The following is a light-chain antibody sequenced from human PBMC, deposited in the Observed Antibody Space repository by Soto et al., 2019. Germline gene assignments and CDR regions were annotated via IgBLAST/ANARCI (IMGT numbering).Light chain of an antibody. Sequence: ERVMTQSPATLSVSPGERATLSCRASQSVSSNVAWYQQKPGQAPRLLIYGASTRATGIPARFSGRGSGTEFTLPISSLQSEAFAVYFCQQYHDWPSFTFGPGTKVDIK. CDR1: QSVSSN. V-gene: IGKV3-15*01. J-gene: IGKJ3*01. CDR2: GAS. CDR3: QQYHDWPSFT.